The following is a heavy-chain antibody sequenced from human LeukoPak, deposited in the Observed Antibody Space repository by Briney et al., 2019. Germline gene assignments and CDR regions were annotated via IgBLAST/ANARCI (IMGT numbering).Heavy chain of an antibody. CDR3: ARGGRTYYEILS. CDR2: ISYSGST. CDR1: GGSIGSYY. Sequence: SETLSLTCTVSGGSIGSYYWSWIRQSPGKGLEWIGYISYSGSTNNNPFLKSRVTISVDPSKNQFSLKLSSVTAADTAVYYCARGGRTYYEILSWGQGTLVTVSS. J-gene: IGHJ5*02. V-gene: IGHV4-59*08. D-gene: IGHD3-9*01.